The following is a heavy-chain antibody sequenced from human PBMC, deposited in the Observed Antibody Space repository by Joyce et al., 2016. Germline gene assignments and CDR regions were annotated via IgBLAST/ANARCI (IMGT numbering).Heavy chain of an antibody. CDR1: GLTFRTTW. J-gene: IGHJ4*02. CDR3: TTDPRY. Sequence: VQLVESGGGLVQPGESLRLSCGVSGLTFRTTWMGWVRQAPGKVLEWIGRIKSKNDGGTLDYIETVKGRFTLSRDDSTNTVYLQMDSLKIEDTAMYYCTTDPRYWGRGTLVTVSS. V-gene: IGHV3-15*01. CDR2: IKSKNDGGTL.